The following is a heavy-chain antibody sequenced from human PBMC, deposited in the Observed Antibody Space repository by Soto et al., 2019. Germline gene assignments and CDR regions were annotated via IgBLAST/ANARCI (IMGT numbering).Heavy chain of an antibody. CDR1: GFTFSSYA. D-gene: IGHD3-22*01. Sequence: GGSLRLSCAASGFTFSSYAMSWVRQAPGKGLEWVSAISGSGGSTYYADSVKGRFTISRDNSKNTLYLQMNSLRAEDTAVYYCAKAHEITMIVVVNPLDYWGQGTLVTVSS. CDR3: AKAHEITMIVVVNPLDY. CDR2: ISGSGGST. V-gene: IGHV3-23*01. J-gene: IGHJ4*02.